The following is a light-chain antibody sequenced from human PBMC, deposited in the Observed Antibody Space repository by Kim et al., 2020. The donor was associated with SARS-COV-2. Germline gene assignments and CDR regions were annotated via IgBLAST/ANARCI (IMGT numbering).Light chain of an antibody. V-gene: IGKV1-5*03. Sequence: DTQMTQSPSTLSASVGDRVTITCRASQSISSWLAWYQQKPGKAPKLLIYKASTLESGVPSRFSGSGSGTEFTLTICGLQPDDFATYYCQQYNTYPLTFGGGTKVEIK. J-gene: IGKJ4*01. CDR1: QSISSW. CDR2: KAS. CDR3: QQYNTYPLT.